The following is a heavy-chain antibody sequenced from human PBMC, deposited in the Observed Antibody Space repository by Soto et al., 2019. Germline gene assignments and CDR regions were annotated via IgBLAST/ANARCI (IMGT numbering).Heavy chain of an antibody. CDR2: IYYSGST. Sequence: SETLSLTCTVSGGSISNYYWNWIRQPPGKGLEWIGEIYYSGSTNYNPSLKSRVTISVDKSKNQFSLKLSSVTAADTAVYYCARARGDYYYGMDVWGQGTTVTVSS. CDR3: ARARGDYYYGMDV. V-gene: IGHV4-59*12. D-gene: IGHD6-25*01. J-gene: IGHJ6*02. CDR1: GGSISNYY.